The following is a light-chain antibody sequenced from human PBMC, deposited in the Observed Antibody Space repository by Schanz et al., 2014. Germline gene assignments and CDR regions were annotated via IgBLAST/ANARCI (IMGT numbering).Light chain of an antibody. V-gene: IGLV1-40*01. CDR1: TSNIGSGFQ. J-gene: IGLJ2*01. CDR3: QSYDTSVSGRI. CDR2: ANT. Sequence: QSVLTQPPSVSGAPGQRVTISCNGSTSNIGSGFQVHWYRQLPGSAPTLVIYANTLRPSGVPDRFSGSKSGTSASLAISGVLAEDEADYYCQSYDTSVSGRIFGGGTKLTVL.